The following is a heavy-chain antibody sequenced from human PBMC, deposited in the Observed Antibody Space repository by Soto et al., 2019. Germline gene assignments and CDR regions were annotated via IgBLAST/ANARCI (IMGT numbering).Heavy chain of an antibody. J-gene: IGHJ4*02. CDR2: IIPIFGTA. V-gene: IGHV1-69*12. Sequence: QVQLVQSGAEVKKPGSSVKVSCKASGGTFSSYAISWVRQAPGQGLEWMGGIIPIFGTANYAQKFQGRVTITGAESTSTDDMELSSLRSEATAVYYWARSANYYGDYGGSWDFDYWGQGTLVTVSS. CDR1: GGTFSSYA. D-gene: IGHD4-17*01. CDR3: ARSANYYGDYGGSWDFDY.